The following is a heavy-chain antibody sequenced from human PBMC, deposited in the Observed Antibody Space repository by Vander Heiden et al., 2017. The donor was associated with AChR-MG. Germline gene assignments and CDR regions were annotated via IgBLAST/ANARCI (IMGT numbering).Heavy chain of an antibody. CDR2: FDNEDGET. J-gene: IGHJ5*02. CDR1: GYTLPELS. CDR3: ATAGRAGAGTGWFDP. Sequence: QVQLVQSGAEVKKPGASVKVSCKVSGYTLPELSMHWVRQATGKGLEWMGGFDNEDGETIYAQKVQGRVTMTEDTSTDTAYMELSRLRSEDTAVYYCATAGRAGAGTGWFDPWGEGTLVTVSS. D-gene: IGHD6-19*01. V-gene: IGHV1-24*01.